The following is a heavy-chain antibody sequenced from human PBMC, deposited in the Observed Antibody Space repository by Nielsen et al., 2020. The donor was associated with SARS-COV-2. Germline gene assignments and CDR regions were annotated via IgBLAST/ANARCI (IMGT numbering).Heavy chain of an antibody. Sequence: ASVKVSCKASGGTFSSYAISWVRQAPGQGLEWMGWISAYNGNTNYAQKLQGRVTMTTDTSTSTAYMELRSLRSDDTAVYYCARDPYSSSDENWFDPWGQGTLVTVSS. D-gene: IGHD6-6*01. CDR1: GGTFSSYA. CDR2: ISAYNGNT. CDR3: ARDPYSSSDENWFDP. J-gene: IGHJ5*02. V-gene: IGHV1-18*01.